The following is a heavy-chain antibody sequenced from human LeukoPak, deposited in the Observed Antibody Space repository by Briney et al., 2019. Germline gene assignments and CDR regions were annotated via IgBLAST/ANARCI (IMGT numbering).Heavy chain of an antibody. V-gene: IGHV4-39*07. CDR2: IHYSGDT. J-gene: IGHJ3*02. CDR1: GGSISSSSYY. Sequence: SETLSLTCTVSGGSISSSSYYWGWIRQPPGKGLEWIGSIHYSGDTYYRSSLKSRVTMSVDTSKNQFSLNLRSVTAADTAVYYCAREGYYDTSASGAFDIWGQGTMVTVCS. CDR3: AREGYYDTSASGAFDI. D-gene: IGHD3-22*01.